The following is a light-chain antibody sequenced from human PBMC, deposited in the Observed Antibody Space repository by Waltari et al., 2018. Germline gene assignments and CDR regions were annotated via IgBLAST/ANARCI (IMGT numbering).Light chain of an antibody. CDR1: QSVSSSY. CDR3: QQYGSSPRKT. V-gene: IGKV3-20*01. J-gene: IGKJ5*01. Sequence: EIVLTQSPGTLSLSPGERATLSCRASQSVSSSYLAWYQQKPGQAPRLLIYGASSRATGIPDRFSGSVSGTDFTLTISRLEPEDFAVYYCQQYGSSPRKTFGQGTRLEIK. CDR2: GAS.